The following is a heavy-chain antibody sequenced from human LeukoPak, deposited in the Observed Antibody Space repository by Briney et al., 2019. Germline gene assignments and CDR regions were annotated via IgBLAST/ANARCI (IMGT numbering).Heavy chain of an antibody. D-gene: IGHD3-10*01. CDR3: ARQYGRPFDY. V-gene: IGHV5-51*01. Sequence: PGASLQISCQGSGSSFADSWIGWVRQLPGKGLEWMGIIYPGDSDTRYSPSFQGQVSISVDKSISTAYLQWSTLKASDTAMYYCARQYGRPFDYWGQGTLVTVSS. CDR1: GSSFADSW. J-gene: IGHJ4*02. CDR2: IYPGDSDT.